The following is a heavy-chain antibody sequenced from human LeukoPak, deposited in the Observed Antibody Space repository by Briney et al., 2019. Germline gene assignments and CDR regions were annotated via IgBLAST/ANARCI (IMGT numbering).Heavy chain of an antibody. J-gene: IGHJ4*02. CDR2: MNPNSGTT. CDR1: GYTFTSYD. CDR3: ARASISPWGPKFFDY. V-gene: IGHV1-8*01. Sequence: GASVKVSCKASGYTFTSYDINWVRQATGQGLAWMGWMNPNSGTTGYAQKFQGRVTITRDTSASTAYMELSSLRSEDTAVYYCARASISPWGPKFFDYWGQGTLVTVSS. D-gene: IGHD6-6*01.